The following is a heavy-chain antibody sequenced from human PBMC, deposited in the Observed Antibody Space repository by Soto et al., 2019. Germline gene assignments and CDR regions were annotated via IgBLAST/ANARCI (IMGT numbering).Heavy chain of an antibody. CDR1: GFSLSTSGMC. CDR2: IDWDDDK. Sequence: SGPTLVNPTQTLTLTCTFSGFSLSTSGMCVSWIRQPPGKALEWLARIDWDDDKYYNTSLKTRLTISKDTSKNQVVLTMTNLDPVDTGTYYCARIRRAYCGSATCYGFDYWGQGTLVTVSS. CDR3: ARIRRAYCGSATCYGFDY. D-gene: IGHD2-2*01. J-gene: IGHJ4*02. V-gene: IGHV2-70*11.